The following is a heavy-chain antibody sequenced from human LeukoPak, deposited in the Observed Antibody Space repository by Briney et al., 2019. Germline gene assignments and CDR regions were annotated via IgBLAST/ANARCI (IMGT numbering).Heavy chain of an antibody. CDR2: INHSGST. V-gene: IGHV4-34*01. CDR1: GGSFSGYY. D-gene: IGHD5-18*01. CDR3: ASRVGNGGYGRY. Sequence: SETLSLTCAVYGGSFSGYYWSWIRQPPGKGLEWIGEINHSGSTNYNPSLKSRVTISVDTSKNQFSLKLSSVTAADTAVYYCASRVGNGGYGRYWGQGTLVTVSS. J-gene: IGHJ4*02.